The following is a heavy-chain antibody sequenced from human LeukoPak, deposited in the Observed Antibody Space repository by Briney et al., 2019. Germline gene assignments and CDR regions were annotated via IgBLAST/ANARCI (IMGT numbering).Heavy chain of an antibody. D-gene: IGHD6-19*01. V-gene: IGHV4-39*07. Sequence: PSETLSLTCTVAGASLTSTGSYWGWIRQPPGKGLEWIGSVYYSAKTSYNPSLKSRVTISVDTSKNQFSLKLSSVTAADTAVYYCARGYSSGWRRRNWFDPWGQGTLVTVSS. J-gene: IGHJ5*02. CDR2: VYYSAKT. CDR1: GASLTSTGSY. CDR3: ARGYSSGWRRRNWFDP.